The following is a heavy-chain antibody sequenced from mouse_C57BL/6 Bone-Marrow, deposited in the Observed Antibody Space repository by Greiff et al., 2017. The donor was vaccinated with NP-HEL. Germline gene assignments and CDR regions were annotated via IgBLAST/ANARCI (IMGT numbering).Heavy chain of an antibody. Sequence: QVHVKQSGAELVRPGASVTLSCKASGYTFTDYEMHWVKQTPVHGLEWIGAIDPETGGTAYNQKFKGKAILTADKSSSTAYMELRSLTSEDSAVYYCTRMGPYYSWFAYWGQGTLVTVSA. V-gene: IGHV1-15*01. CDR2: IDPETGGT. CDR3: TRMGPYYSWFAY. CDR1: GYTFTDYE. J-gene: IGHJ3*01. D-gene: IGHD1-1*01.